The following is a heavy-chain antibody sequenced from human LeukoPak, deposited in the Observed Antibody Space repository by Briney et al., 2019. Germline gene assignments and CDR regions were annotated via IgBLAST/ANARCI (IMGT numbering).Heavy chain of an antibody. Sequence: ASVKVSCKASGYTFTAYYMHWVRQAPGQGLEWMGWINPNSGGTNYAQKFQGRVTMTRNTSISTAYMELSSLRSEDTAVYYCARAVTAGDLDYGDYEVHYWGQGTLVTVSS. CDR1: GYTFTAYY. D-gene: IGHD4-17*01. CDR3: ARAVTAGDLDYGDYEVHY. J-gene: IGHJ4*02. CDR2: INPNSGGT. V-gene: IGHV1-2*02.